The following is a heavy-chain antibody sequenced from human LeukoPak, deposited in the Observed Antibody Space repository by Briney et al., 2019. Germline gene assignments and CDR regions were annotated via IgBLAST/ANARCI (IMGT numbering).Heavy chain of an antibody. D-gene: IGHD6-13*01. V-gene: IGHV1-2*02. J-gene: IGHJ5*02. CDR2: INPYSGGT. Sequence: ASVKVSCKASGYTFTGYYIHWVRQAPGQGLEWMGWINPYSGGTNYAQKFQGRVTMTRDTSISTAYLELSRLRSDDTAVYYCARGPPRRPYSSSWYGWFDPWGQGTLVTVSS. CDR3: ARGPPRRPYSSSWYGWFDP. CDR1: GYTFTGYY.